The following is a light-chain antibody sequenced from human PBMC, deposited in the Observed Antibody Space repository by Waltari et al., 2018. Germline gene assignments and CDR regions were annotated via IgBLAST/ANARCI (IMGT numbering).Light chain of an antibody. Sequence: SYEVTQPPSLSVSPGQTASLTCSGENLGNKYTSWYQQRPSQSPLLVMHQNNVRPSGIPERFSGSSSGNTATLTISGTLSMDEAVYYCQTWDLIAVTFGGGTQLTVL. CDR1: NLGNKY. V-gene: IGLV3-1*01. CDR3: QTWDLIAVT. J-gene: IGLJ2*01. CDR2: QNN.